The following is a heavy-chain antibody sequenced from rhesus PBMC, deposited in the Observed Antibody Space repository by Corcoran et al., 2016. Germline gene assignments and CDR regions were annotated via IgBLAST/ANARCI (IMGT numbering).Heavy chain of an antibody. CDR3: ARDLLSSGWY. Sequence: QVQLQESGPGLVKPSETLSLTCAVSGGSISSSNWWSWIRQPPGNGLEWIGYISGSSGSTYYNPSLKSLVTISTDTSKTQFSLKLSSVTAADTAVYYCARDLLSSGWYWGQGVLVTVSS. V-gene: IGHV4-65*01. CDR2: ISGSSGST. J-gene: IGHJ4*01. CDR1: GGSISSSNW. D-gene: IGHD6-31*01.